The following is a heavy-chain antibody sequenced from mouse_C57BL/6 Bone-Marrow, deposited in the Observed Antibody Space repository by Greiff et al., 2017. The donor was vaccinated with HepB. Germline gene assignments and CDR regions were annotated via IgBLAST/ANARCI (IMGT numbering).Heavy chain of an antibody. V-gene: IGHV1-69*01. J-gene: IGHJ4*01. CDR2: IDPSDSYT. Sequence: VQLQQPGAELVMPGASVKLSCKASGYTFTSYWMHWVKQRPGQGLEWIGEIDPSDSYTNYNQKFKGKSTLTVDKSSSTAYMQLSSLTSEDSAVYYCARCFYDGYYDAMDYWGQGTSVTVSS. D-gene: IGHD2-3*01. CDR1: GYTFTSYW. CDR3: ARCFYDGYYDAMDY.